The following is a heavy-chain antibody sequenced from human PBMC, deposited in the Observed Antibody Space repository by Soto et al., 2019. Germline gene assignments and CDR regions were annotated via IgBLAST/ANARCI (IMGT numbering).Heavy chain of an antibody. V-gene: IGHV1-46*03. CDR1: GYTFTSYY. CDR3: ARTVAGKGLSAFDI. J-gene: IGHJ3*02. Sequence: QVQLVQSGAEVKKPGASVKVSCKASGYTFTSYYMHWVRQAPGQGLQWMGIINASAGRTSYAEKCQVRVTMTRDTSTSTVYMEMSSLRSEDTAVYYCARTVAGKGLSAFDIWGQGTMVTVSS. CDR2: INASAGRT. D-gene: IGHD6-19*01.